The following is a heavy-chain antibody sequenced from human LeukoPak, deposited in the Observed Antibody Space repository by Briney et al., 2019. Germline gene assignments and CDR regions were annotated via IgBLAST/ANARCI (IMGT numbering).Heavy chain of an antibody. CDR2: INHSGST. J-gene: IGHJ6*03. V-gene: IGHV4-34*01. D-gene: IGHD4-17*01. Sequence: SETLSLTCAVYGGSFSSYYWSWIRQPPGKGLEWIGEINHSGSTNYNPSLKSRVTISVDTSKNQFSLKLSSVTAADTAVYYCARGRTVTSIHYHYYYYMDVWGKGTTVTVSS. CDR3: ARGRTVTSIHYHYYYYMDV. CDR1: GGSFSSYY.